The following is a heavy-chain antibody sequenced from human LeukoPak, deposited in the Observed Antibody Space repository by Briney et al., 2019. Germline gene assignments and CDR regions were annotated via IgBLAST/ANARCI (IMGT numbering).Heavy chain of an antibody. CDR2: INPNSGGT. J-gene: IGHJ4*02. Sequence: GASVKVSCKASGYTFTGYYMHWVRQAPGQGLEWMGWINPNSGGTNYAQKFQGRVTMTRDTSISTAYMELSRLRSDDTAVYYCARELWFGGLLYDYWGQGTLVTVSS. CDR3: ARELWFGGLLYDY. V-gene: IGHV1-2*02. D-gene: IGHD3-10*01. CDR1: GYTFTGYY.